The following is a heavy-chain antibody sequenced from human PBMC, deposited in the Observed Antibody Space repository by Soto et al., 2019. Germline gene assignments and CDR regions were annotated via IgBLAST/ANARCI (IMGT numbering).Heavy chain of an antibody. Sequence: ASLKLSCKSSGYPFTSYAIHWVRQAPGQRLEWMGWINAGNGNTKYSQKFQGRVTITRDTSASTAYMELSSLRSEDTAVYYCARHGSGWDYWGQGTLVTVSS. V-gene: IGHV1-3*01. CDR2: INAGNGNT. CDR3: ARHGSGWDY. J-gene: IGHJ4*02. D-gene: IGHD6-19*01. CDR1: GYPFTSYA.